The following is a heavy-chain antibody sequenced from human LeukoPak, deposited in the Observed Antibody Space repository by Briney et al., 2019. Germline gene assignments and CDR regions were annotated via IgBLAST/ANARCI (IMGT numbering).Heavy chain of an antibody. CDR3: AKVQRRKQWVLRLFDY. Sequence: GGPLRLSCAASGFTFSTYCMICVPQAPGKGREGVGTINKDGSQKYYLGSVKGRFTISRDNAKDSLYLQMNSLRAEDMALYYCAKVQRRKQWVLRLFDYWGQGTLVTVSS. CDR1: GFTFSTYC. V-gene: IGHV3-7*03. J-gene: IGHJ4*02. D-gene: IGHD6-19*01. CDR2: INKDGSQK.